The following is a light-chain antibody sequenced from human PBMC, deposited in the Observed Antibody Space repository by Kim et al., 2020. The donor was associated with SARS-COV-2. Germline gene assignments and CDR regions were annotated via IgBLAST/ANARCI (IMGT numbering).Light chain of an antibody. J-gene: IGKJ1*01. CDR3: NQYGGWT. V-gene: IGKV3-20*01. Sequence: EIVLTQSPGTLSLSPGERATLSCRASQNVISNYLAWYQQKPGQAPRLVIYGASNRATGIPDRFSGSGSGTDFTLTISRLEPEDFAVYYCNQYGGWTFGQGTKVDIK. CDR2: GAS. CDR1: QNVISNY.